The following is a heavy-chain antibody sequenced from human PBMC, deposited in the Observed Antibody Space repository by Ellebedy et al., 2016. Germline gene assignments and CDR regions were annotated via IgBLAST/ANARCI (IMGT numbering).Heavy chain of an antibody. CDR2: ISWNSGSI. CDR3: AKGPRLKDPMDV. V-gene: IGHV3-9*01. J-gene: IGHJ6*03. Sequence: GGSLRLSXAASGFTFDDYAMHWVRQAPGKGLEWVSGISWNSGSIGYADSVKGRFTISRDNAKNSLYLQMNSLRAEDTALYYCAKGPRLKDPMDVWGKGTTVTVSS. CDR1: GFTFDDYA.